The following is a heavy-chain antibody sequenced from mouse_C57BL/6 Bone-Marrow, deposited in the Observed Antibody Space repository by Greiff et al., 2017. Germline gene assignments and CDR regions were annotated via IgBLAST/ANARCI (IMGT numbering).Heavy chain of an antibody. Sequence: EVQLQQSGAELVRPGASVKLSCTASGFNIKDDYMPWVKQRPEQGLEWIGWIDPENGDTEYASKFQGKATITADTSSNTAYLQRSSLTSEDTAVYYCTTPLCNDEGYWGQGTTLTVSS. CDR1: GFNIKDDY. CDR2: IDPENGDT. D-gene: IGHD6-5*01. CDR3: TTPLCNDEGY. J-gene: IGHJ2*01. V-gene: IGHV14-4*01.